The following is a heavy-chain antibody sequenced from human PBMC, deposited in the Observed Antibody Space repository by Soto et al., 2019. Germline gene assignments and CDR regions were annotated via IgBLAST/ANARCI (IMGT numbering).Heavy chain of an antibody. CDR1: GYTLTELS. D-gene: IGHD4-4*01. V-gene: IGHV1-24*01. J-gene: IGHJ6*02. CDR3: ARALSTVTTVYYYYGMDV. Sequence: ASVKVSCKVSGYTLTELSMHWVRQAPGKGLEWMGGFDPEDGATIYAQKFQGRVTMTEDTSTDTAYMELSSLRSEDTAVYYCARALSTVTTVYYYYGMDVWGQGTTVTVSS. CDR2: FDPEDGAT.